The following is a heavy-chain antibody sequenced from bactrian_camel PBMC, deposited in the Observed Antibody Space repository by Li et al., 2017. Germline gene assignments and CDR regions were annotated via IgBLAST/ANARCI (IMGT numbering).Heavy chain of an antibody. J-gene: IGHJ6*01. Sequence: VQLVESGGGSVQAGGSLKLSCVASGFTSNNNCMGWFRQPPGKGREAVAAIYTEDDSTFYADSVKGRFTISQDNAKTAVYLQMDALKSEDTATYYCAADHVPRGFYCYPDRIRASWGQGTQVTVS. CDR3: AADHVPRGFYCYPDRIRAS. CDR1: GFTSNNNC. CDR2: IYTEDDST. D-gene: IGHD2*01. V-gene: IGHV3S1*01.